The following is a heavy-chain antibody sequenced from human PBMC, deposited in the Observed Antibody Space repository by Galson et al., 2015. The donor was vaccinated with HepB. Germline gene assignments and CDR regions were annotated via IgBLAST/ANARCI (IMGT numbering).Heavy chain of an antibody. CDR1: GFTFTNYA. Sequence: SLRLSCAASGFTFTNYAMSWVRQAPGKGLEWVSGISSRGSTYYADSVKDRFTISRDRSKNTLYLQMDSLRAEDTAVYYCATDGRFLEWLDIWGQGTTVTVSS. J-gene: IGHJ6*02. CDR2: ISSRGST. V-gene: IGHV3-23*01. D-gene: IGHD3-3*01. CDR3: ATDGRFLEWLDI.